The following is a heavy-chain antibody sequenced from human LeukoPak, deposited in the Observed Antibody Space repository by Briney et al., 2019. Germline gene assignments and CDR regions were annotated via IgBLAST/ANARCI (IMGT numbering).Heavy chain of an antibody. J-gene: IGHJ3*02. CDR2: ISYDANNK. V-gene: IGHV3-30-3*02. CDR3: AKPPYTVTTKDAFDI. D-gene: IGHD4-11*01. Sequence: GGSLRLSCAASGFTFSSYAMTWVRQAPGKGLEWVALISYDANNKYNADSVKGRFTISRDNSKSTMFLQMNSLRAEDTAVYYCAKPPYTVTTKDAFDIWGQGTMVTVSS. CDR1: GFTFSSYA.